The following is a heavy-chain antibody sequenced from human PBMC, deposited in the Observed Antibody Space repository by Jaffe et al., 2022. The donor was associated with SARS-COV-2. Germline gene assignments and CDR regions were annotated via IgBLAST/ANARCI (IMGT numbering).Heavy chain of an antibody. Sequence: QVQLQESGPGLVKPSQTLSLTCTVSGGSISSGSYYWSWIRQPAGKGLEWIGRIYTSGSTNYNPSLKSRVTISVDTSKNQFSLKLSSVTAADTAVYYCARDRFLGSSRIAGRGPLYYYYGMDVWGQGTTVTVSS. CDR3: ARDRFLGSSRIAGRGPLYYYYGMDV. CDR1: GGSISSGSYY. J-gene: IGHJ6*02. V-gene: IGHV4-61*02. D-gene: IGHD6-13*01. CDR2: IYTSGST.